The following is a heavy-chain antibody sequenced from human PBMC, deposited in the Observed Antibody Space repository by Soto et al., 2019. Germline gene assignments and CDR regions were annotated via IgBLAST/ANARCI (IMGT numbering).Heavy chain of an antibody. V-gene: IGHV2-5*01. Sequence: SGPTLVNPTQTLTLTCTFSGLSLSTSKVGVGWIRQPPGKALEWLALIYWNDDKRYSPSLKSRLTITKDSSKNQVVLTMTSMDPVDTATYYCAHTVLGSSGWYDYWGQGTLVTVSS. D-gene: IGHD6-19*01. CDR1: GLSLSTSKVG. CDR3: AHTVLGSSGWYDY. CDR2: IYWNDDK. J-gene: IGHJ4*02.